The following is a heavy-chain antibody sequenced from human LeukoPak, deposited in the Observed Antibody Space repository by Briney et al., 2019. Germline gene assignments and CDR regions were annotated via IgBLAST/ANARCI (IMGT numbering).Heavy chain of an antibody. Sequence: SSVKVSCKASRCTHSSYAISSVRQAAAQELDWMGGIFPIFGTANYAQKFQGRVTITADESTSTAYMELSSLRSEDTAVYYCARDGMSAGFDPWGQGTLVTVSS. CDR1: RCTHSSYA. CDR2: IFPIFGTA. J-gene: IGHJ5*02. V-gene: IGHV1-69*01. CDR3: ARDGMSAGFDP.